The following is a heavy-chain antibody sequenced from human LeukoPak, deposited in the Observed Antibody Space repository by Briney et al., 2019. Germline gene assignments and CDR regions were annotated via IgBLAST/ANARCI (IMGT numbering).Heavy chain of an antibody. D-gene: IGHD5-18*01. CDR2: TIPIFGTA. J-gene: IGHJ6*03. CDR3: ARTRGDSYGSGYYYYYMDV. Sequence: SVKVSCKASGGTFSSYAISWVRQAPGQGLEWMGGTIPIFGTANYAQKFQGRVTITTDESTSTAYMELSSLRSEDTAVYYCARTRGDSYGSGYYYYYMDVWGKGTTVTVSS. CDR1: GGTFSSYA. V-gene: IGHV1-69*05.